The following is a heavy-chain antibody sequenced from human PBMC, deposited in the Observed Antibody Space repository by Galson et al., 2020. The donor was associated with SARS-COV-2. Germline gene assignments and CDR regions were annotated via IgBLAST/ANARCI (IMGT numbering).Heavy chain of an antibody. D-gene: IGHD3-22*01. V-gene: IGHV4-59*08. J-gene: IGHJ4*02. CDR1: GGSISRYF. CDR2: IYYTGIT. CDR3: AGVTNYYDSRRFPNRWIER. Sequence: SETLSLTCIVSGGSISRYFWSWIRQSPGKGLEWMGHIYYTGITNYNPSLRGRVTISIDTSKYQFSLKLSSVTAADTAVYYCAGVTNYYDSRRFPNRWIERWGQGALVTVSS.